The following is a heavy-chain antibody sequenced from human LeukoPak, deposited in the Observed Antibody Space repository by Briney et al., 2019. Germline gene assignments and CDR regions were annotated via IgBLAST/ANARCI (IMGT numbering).Heavy chain of an antibody. J-gene: IGHJ4*02. Sequence: GGSLRLSCAASGFTFTTYAMSWVRQAPGKGLEWVSSISSSSSYIYYADSVKGRFTISRDNAKNSLYLQMNSLRAEDTAVYYCASHQLLERRIDYWGQGTLVTVSS. CDR2: ISSSSSYI. D-gene: IGHD2-2*01. CDR1: GFTFTTYA. CDR3: ASHQLLERRIDY. V-gene: IGHV3-21*01.